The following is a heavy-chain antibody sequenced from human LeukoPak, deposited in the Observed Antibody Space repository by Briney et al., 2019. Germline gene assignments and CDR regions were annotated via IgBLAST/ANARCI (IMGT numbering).Heavy chain of an antibody. CDR3: ARDLRTWYDSSGYYYDHAFDI. CDR1: GYTFTGYY. J-gene: IGHJ3*02. D-gene: IGHD3-22*01. CDR2: INPNSGGT. V-gene: IGHV1-2*02. Sequence: GASVKVSCKASGYTFTGYYMHWVRQAPGQELEWMGWINPNSGGTNYAQKFQGRVTMTRDTSISTAYMELSRLRSDDTAVYYCARDLRTWYDSSGYYYDHAFDIWGQGTMVTVSS.